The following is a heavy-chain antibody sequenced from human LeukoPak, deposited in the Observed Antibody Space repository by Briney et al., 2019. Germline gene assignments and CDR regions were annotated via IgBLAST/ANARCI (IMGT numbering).Heavy chain of an antibody. J-gene: IGHJ4*02. D-gene: IGHD2-21*02. V-gene: IGHV3-23*01. CDR3: AKDLDVVVTAINY. CDR2: ISGSGGST. CDR1: GFTFSSYA. Sequence: PGGSLRLSCAASGFTFSSYAMSWVRQAPGKGLEWVSAISGSGGSTYYADSVKGRFTISRDNSKNTLYLQMNSLRAQGTALYYCAKDLDVVVTAINYWGQGTLVTVSS.